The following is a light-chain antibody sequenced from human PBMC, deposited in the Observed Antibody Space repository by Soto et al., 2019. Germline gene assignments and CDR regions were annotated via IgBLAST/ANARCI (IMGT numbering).Light chain of an antibody. J-gene: IGKJ5*01. CDR1: HVVIANF. CDR3: QQCGSSSS. V-gene: IGKV3-20*01. CDR2: GAS. Sequence: EMDWTHRPGTRWLNPVGRGAVSRRASHVVIANFLAWYQQKPGQAPRLLIYGASSRATGIPDRFSGSGSGTDFTLTISRLGTEDFAVYYCQQCGSSSSLGQGTRLAIK.